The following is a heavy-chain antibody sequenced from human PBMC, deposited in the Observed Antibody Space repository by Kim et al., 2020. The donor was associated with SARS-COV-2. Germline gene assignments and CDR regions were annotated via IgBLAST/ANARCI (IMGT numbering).Heavy chain of an antibody. J-gene: IGHJ6*02. CDR1: GFTFSSYA. Sequence: GGSLRLSCAASGFTFSSYAMSWVRQAPGKGLEWVSAISGSGGSTYYADSVKGRFTISRDNSKNTLYLQMNSLRAEDTAVYYCAKGHFDSSSWFRADPYYYYGMDVWGQGTTVTVSS. CDR3: AKGHFDSSSWFRADPYYYYGMDV. V-gene: IGHV3-23*01. CDR2: ISGSGGST. D-gene: IGHD6-13*01.